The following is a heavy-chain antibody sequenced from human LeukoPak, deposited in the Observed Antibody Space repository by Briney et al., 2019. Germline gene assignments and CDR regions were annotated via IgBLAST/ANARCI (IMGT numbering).Heavy chain of an antibody. V-gene: IGHV3-33*01. CDR1: GFAFSTYA. J-gene: IGHJ3*02. Sequence: HPGGSLGLSCAASGFAFSTYAMYWVRQAPGKGLECVTVIWYDGSNKYYADSVKGRFTISRDNSKNTLYLQMNSLRAEDTAVYYCARGAYCSDDSCPGAFDIWGQGTMVTLSS. CDR2: IWYDGSNK. CDR3: ARGAYCSDDSCPGAFDI. D-gene: IGHD2-15*01.